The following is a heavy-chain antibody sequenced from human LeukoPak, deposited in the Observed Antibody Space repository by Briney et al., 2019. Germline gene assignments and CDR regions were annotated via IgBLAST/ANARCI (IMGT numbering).Heavy chain of an antibody. J-gene: IGHJ4*02. Sequence: ASVKVSCKASGYTFTANYMHWVRQAPGQGLEWMGWINPRSGGTNYGEKFRGRVTMTRDTSITTAYMELSSLRFDDTAVYYRAGGSGTSWFDYWGQGTLVTVSS. V-gene: IGHV1-2*02. CDR1: GYTFTANY. CDR2: INPRSGGT. CDR3: AGGSGTSWFDY. D-gene: IGHD2-2*01.